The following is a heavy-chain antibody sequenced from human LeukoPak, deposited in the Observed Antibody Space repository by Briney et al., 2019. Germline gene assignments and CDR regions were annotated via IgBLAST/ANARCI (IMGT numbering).Heavy chain of an antibody. CDR1: GGSISSSNW. V-gene: IGHV4-4*02. CDR3: ARGGTAMAYSWYFDL. J-gene: IGHJ2*01. D-gene: IGHD5-18*01. Sequence: SETLSLTCAVSGGSISSSNWWSWVRQPPGKGLEWIGEIYHSGSTNYNPSLKSRVTISVDKSKNQFSLKLSSVTAADTAVYYCARGGTAMAYSWYFDLWGRGTLVTVSS. CDR2: IYHSGST.